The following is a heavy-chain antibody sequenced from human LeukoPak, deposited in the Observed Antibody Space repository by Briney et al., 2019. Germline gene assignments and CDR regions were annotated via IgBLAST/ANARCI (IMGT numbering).Heavy chain of an antibody. CDR2: IYYSGST. J-gene: IGHJ4*02. Sequence: SETLSLTCTVSGGSISSGGYYWSWIRQHPGKGVDWIGYIYYSGSTYYNPSLKSRVTISVDTSKNQFSLKLSSVTAADTAVYYCARRGYSYGHYDYWGQGTLVTVSS. V-gene: IGHV4-31*03. CDR3: ARRGYSYGHYDY. CDR1: GGSISSGGYY. D-gene: IGHD5-18*01.